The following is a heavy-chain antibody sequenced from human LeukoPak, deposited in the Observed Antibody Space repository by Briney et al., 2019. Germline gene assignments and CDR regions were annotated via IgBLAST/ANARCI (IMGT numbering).Heavy chain of an antibody. Sequence: ASVKVSCKASGFTFTNYGVSWVRQAPGQGLEWMGWISAYNGNTSYAQKLQGRVTMTTDTSTSTAYMELRSLRSDDTAVYYCARSPLPGYSSSWYGINYWGQGTLVTVSS. V-gene: IGHV1-18*01. J-gene: IGHJ4*02. CDR3: ARSPLPGYSSSWYGINY. CDR1: GFTFTNYG. CDR2: ISAYNGNT. D-gene: IGHD6-13*01.